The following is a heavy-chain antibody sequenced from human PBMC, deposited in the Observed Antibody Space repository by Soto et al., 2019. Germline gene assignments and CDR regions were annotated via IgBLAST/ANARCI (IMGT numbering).Heavy chain of an antibody. CDR3: ARASEARSCYISNLEN. J-gene: IGHJ1*01. D-gene: IGHD3-10*01. Sequence: SVKVSCKSSGYIFTGYYMHWVRQAPGQGLEWMGWINPNSGDTKYAQKFQGRVIMTRDTSISTASVELSSLTSDDTAVYYCARASEARSCYISNLENWGLGTWVTVSS. V-gene: IGHV1-2*02. CDR2: INPNSGDT. CDR1: GYIFTGYY.